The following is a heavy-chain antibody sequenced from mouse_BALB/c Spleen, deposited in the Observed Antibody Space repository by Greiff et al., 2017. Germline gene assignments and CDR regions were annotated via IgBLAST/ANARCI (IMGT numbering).Heavy chain of an antibody. V-gene: IGHV1-82*01. J-gene: IGHJ4*01. Sequence: VQLQQSGPELVKPGASVKISCKASGYAFSSSWMNWVKQRPGQGLEWIGRIYPGDGDTNYNGKFKGKATLTADKSSSTAYMQLSSLTSVDSAVYFCARLTTVRGSLRPPYAMDYWGQGTSVTVSS. CDR2: IYPGDGDT. CDR3: ARLTTVRGSLRPPYAMDY. CDR1: GYAFSSSW. D-gene: IGHD1-1*01.